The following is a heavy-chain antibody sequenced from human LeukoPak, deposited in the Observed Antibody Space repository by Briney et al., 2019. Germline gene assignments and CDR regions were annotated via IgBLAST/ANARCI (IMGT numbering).Heavy chain of an antibody. D-gene: IGHD4/OR15-4a*01. CDR3: ARSNYGGQGAGDNWFDP. Sequence: GASVKVSCKASGYTFTSYGISWVRQAPGQGLEWMGWINPNTGGTNYAQKFQGRVTMTRDTSISTAYMDLSSLTSDDTAVYFCARSNYGGQGAGDNWFDPWGQGTLVTVSS. V-gene: IGHV1-2*02. J-gene: IGHJ5*02. CDR2: INPNTGGT. CDR1: GYTFTSYG.